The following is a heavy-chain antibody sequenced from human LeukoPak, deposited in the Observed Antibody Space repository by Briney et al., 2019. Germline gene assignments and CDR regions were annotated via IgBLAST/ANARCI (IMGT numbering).Heavy chain of an antibody. J-gene: IGHJ4*02. CDR1: GGSVSTSHYY. V-gene: IGHV4-39*01. Sequence: SGTLSLTCTVSGGSVSTSHYYWGWIRQPPGKGLEWIGYIYYSGRTYYNPSLKSRVTISVDTSKNEFSLKLSSVTAADTAVYYCARSWAPGYCSSTTCYNFDYWGQGTLVTVSS. CDR3: ARSWAPGYCSSTTCYNFDY. D-gene: IGHD2-2*02. CDR2: IYYSGRT.